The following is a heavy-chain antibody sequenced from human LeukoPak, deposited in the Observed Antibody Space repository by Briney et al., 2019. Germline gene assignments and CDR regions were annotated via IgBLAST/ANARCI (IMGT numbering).Heavy chain of an antibody. D-gene: IGHD3-16*01. CDR3: ARGGTRFDP. CDR1: GGSISSYY. Sequence: PSETLSLTCTVSGGSISSYYWSWIRQPPGKGLVWIGYIYYSGSTNYNPSLKSRVTISVDTSKNQFSLRLSSVTAADTAVYYGARGGTRFDPWGQGTLVTVSS. CDR2: IYYSGST. V-gene: IGHV4-59*01. J-gene: IGHJ5*02.